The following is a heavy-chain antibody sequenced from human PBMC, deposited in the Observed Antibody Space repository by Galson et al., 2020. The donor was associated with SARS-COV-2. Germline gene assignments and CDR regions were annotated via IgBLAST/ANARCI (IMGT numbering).Heavy chain of an antibody. CDR1: GFTFSNAW. Sequence: GGSLRLSCAASGFTFSNAWMSWVRQAPGKGLEWVGRIKSKTDGGTTDYAAPVKGRFTISRDDSKNTLYLQMNSLKTEDTAVYYCTTASSGGSGSYYPTWGQGTLVTVSS. J-gene: IGHJ5*02. V-gene: IGHV3-15*01. D-gene: IGHD3-10*01. CDR2: IKSKTDGGTT. CDR3: TTASSGGSGSYYPT.